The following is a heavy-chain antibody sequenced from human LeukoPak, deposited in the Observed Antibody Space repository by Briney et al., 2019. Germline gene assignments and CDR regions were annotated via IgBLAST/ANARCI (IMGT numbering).Heavy chain of an antibody. CDR2: IYPGDSDT. J-gene: IGHJ4*02. CDR3: ARRQMPPQGAFDS. CDR1: GDNFNTYW. D-gene: IGHD2-2*01. Sequence: GESLKISCKGSGDNFNTYWIAWVRQMPGKGLEWMGLIYPGDSDTRYSPSFQGQVTLSADKSISTAYLQWSSLKASDTAMYYCARRQMPPQGAFDSWGQGTLVTVSS. V-gene: IGHV5-51*01.